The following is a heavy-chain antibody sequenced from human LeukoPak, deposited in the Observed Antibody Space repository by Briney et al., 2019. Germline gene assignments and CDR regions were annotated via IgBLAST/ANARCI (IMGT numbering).Heavy chain of an antibody. CDR2: ISGSGGST. D-gene: IGHD6-19*01. CDR1: GFTFINYA. J-gene: IGHJ4*02. CDR3: ASPAPGYSSGWSPYYFDY. V-gene: IGHV3-23*01. Sequence: PGGSLRLSCSAAGFTFINYAMSWVRQAPGKGLEWVSAISGSGGSTYYADSVKGRFTISRDNSKNTLYLQMNSLRAEDTAVYYCASPAPGYSSGWSPYYFDYWGQGTLVTVSS.